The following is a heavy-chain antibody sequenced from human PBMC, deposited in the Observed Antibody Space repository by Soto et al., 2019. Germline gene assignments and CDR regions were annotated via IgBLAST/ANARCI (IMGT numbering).Heavy chain of an antibody. J-gene: IGHJ6*02. D-gene: IGHD3-22*01. CDR3: ARDYYDSSGYYQYYYGMDV. CDR2: ISSSSSTI. Sequence: GGSLRLSCAASGFTFSSYSMNWARQAPGKGLEWVSYISSSSSTIYYADSVKGRFTISRDNAKNSLYLQMNSLRDEDTAVYYCARDYYDSSGYYQYYYGMDVWGQGTTVTVSS. V-gene: IGHV3-48*02. CDR1: GFTFSSYS.